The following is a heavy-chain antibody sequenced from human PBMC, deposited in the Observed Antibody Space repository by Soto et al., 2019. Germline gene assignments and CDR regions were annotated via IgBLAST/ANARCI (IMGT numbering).Heavy chain of an antibody. V-gene: IGHV4-31*03. CDR1: GGSISVGGYF. Sequence: SETLSLTCTVSGGSISVGGYFWSWIRQHPGKGLEWIGYIYYSGTTYYNASLKSRVGISVDTSKNKFFLNLTSVTAADTAVYYCARGGALVVVVAPDTVPDAFDISGHGTMVTVSS. D-gene: IGHD2-15*01. J-gene: IGHJ3*02. CDR3: ARGGALVVVVAPDTVPDAFDI. CDR2: IYYSGTT.